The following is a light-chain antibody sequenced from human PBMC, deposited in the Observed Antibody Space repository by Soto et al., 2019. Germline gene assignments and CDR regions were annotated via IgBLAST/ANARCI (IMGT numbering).Light chain of an antibody. CDR1: QSVSSN. CDR3: QQYNNWPLT. CDR2: GAS. Sequence: ERVMTQSPATLSVSPGERATLSCRASQSVSSNLAWYQQKPGQAPRLLIYGASTRATSIPARFSGSGSGTEFTLTISSLQSEDFGVYYCQQYNNWPLTFGGGTKVEIK. V-gene: IGKV3-15*01. J-gene: IGKJ4*01.